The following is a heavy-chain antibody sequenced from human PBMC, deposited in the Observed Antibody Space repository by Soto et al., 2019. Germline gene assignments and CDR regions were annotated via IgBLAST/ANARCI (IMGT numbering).Heavy chain of an antibody. CDR1: GDSVSSNSAA. Sequence: SQTLSLTCAISGDSVSSNSAAWNWIRQSPSRGLEWLGRTYYRSKWYNDYAVSVKSRITINPDTSKNQFSLQLNSVTPEDTAVYYCARGKVEPTPPRSFDYYGMDVWGQGTTVTVSS. CDR3: ARGKVEPTPPRSFDYYGMDV. CDR2: TYYRSKWYN. J-gene: IGHJ6*02. V-gene: IGHV6-1*01. D-gene: IGHD1-1*01.